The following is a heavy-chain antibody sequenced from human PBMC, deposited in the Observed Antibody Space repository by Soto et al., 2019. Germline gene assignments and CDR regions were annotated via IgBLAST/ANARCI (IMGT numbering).Heavy chain of an antibody. Sequence: QVQLQESGPGLVKPSGTLSLTCAVSGGSISNNWWSWVRQPPGRGLVWIGEVHHDGGSYYNPSLESRVTMSVDSSKMQFSLRLDSLTAADTAVYYCAGSTSFRLDYWGQGTVVIVSS. CDR3: AGSTSFRLDY. J-gene: IGHJ4*02. D-gene: IGHD3-16*02. CDR2: VHHDGGS. V-gene: IGHV4-4*02. CDR1: GGSISNNW.